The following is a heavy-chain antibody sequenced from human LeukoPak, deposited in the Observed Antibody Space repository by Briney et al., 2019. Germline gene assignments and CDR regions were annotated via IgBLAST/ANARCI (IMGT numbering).Heavy chain of an antibody. V-gene: IGHV3-23*01. CDR3: ARGVRGPSGWYERGYFDY. J-gene: IGHJ4*02. Sequence: PGGSLRLSCAASGFTFSSYAMSWVRQAPGKGLEWVSVISGSGTNTYYADSVKGRFTISRDNSKNTLYLQMNSLRAEDTAVYYCARGVRGPSGWYERGYFDYWGQGTLVTVSS. CDR1: GFTFSSYA. CDR2: ISGSGTNT. D-gene: IGHD6-19*01.